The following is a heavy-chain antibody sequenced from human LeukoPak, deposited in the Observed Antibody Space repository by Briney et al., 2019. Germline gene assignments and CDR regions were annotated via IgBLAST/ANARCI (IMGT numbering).Heavy chain of an antibody. CDR2: INGDGSST. V-gene: IGHV3-74*01. CDR3: ARDMYSTSSARGAY. J-gene: IGHJ4*02. D-gene: IGHD6-6*01. Sequence: GGSLRLSCAASGFTFSDYWMHWVRQAPGKGLVRVSRINGDGSSTTYADSVKGRFTISRDNAKNTLYLQMNSLRAEDAAVYYCARDMYSTSSARGAYWGQGTLVTVSS. CDR1: GFTFSDYW.